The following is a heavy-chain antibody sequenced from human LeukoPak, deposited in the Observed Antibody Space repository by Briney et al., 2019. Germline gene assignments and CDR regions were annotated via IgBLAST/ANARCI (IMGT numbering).Heavy chain of an antibody. J-gene: IGHJ4*02. CDR3: AKDRVGGLRYYFDY. CDR1: GFTFRKHW. D-gene: IGHD2-15*01. V-gene: IGHV3-7*01. CDR2: IREDGSEK. Sequence: GGSLRLSCAAAGFTFRKHWMSWVRQSIGKGLECVAKIREDGSEKHYVDSVKGRFTISRDNARNSLYLQMNNLRAEDTAVYYCAKDRVGGLRYYFDYWGQGTLVTVSS.